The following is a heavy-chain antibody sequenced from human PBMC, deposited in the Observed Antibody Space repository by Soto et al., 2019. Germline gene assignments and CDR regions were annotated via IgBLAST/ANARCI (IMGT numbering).Heavy chain of an antibody. V-gene: IGHV1-69*04. CDR1: GGTFSIYT. CDR3: ARDKGVATIENFDY. Sequence: ASVKVSCKASGGTFSIYTISWVRQAPGQGLEWMGRIIPILGIANYAQKFQGRVTITADKSTSTAYMELSSLRSEDTAVYYCARDKGVATIENFDYWGQGTLVTVSS. D-gene: IGHD5-12*01. J-gene: IGHJ4*02. CDR2: IIPILGIA.